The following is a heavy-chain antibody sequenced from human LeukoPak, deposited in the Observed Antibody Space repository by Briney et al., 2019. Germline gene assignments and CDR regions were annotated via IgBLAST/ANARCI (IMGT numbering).Heavy chain of an antibody. CDR3: ARGGGYYDSNNYYQGYFEY. CDR2: IYYSGST. CDR1: GVSLKNFY. Sequence: SETLSLTCTVSGVSLKNFYRSWIRQPPGKGLDWIGCIYYSGSTNYNPSLKSRVTISGDTSKNQFSLKLSSVTAADTAVYYCARGGGYYDSNNYYQGYFEYWGQGTLVTVSS. V-gene: IGHV4-59*01. J-gene: IGHJ4*02. D-gene: IGHD3-22*01.